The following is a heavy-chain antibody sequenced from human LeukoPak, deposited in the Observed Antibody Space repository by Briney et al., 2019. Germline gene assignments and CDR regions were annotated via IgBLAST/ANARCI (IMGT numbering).Heavy chain of an antibody. V-gene: IGHV3-7*01. CDR3: ARDRRYGGNSLYYFDY. J-gene: IGHJ4*02. CDR2: IKQDGSEK. Sequence: PGGSLRLSCAASGFTFSSYWMTWFRQAPGKGLEWVANIKQDGSEKYYVDSVKGRFTISRDNAKNSLYLQMNSLRAEDTAVYYCARDRRYGGNSLYYFDYWGQGTLFTVSS. D-gene: IGHD4-23*01. CDR1: GFTFSSYW.